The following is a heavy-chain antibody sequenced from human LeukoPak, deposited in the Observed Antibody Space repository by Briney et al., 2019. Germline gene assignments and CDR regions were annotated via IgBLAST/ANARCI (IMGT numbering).Heavy chain of an antibody. CDR2: IKSKTDGGTT. Sequence: ETLSLTCAVYGGSFSGYYWSWIRQPPGKGLEWVGRIKSKTDGGTTDYAAPVKGRFTISRDDSKNTLYLQMNSLKTEDTAVYYCTKDLLINYYDSSGYYSRGYWGQGTLVTVSS. J-gene: IGHJ4*02. V-gene: IGHV3-15*01. CDR1: GGSFSGYY. D-gene: IGHD3-22*01. CDR3: TKDLLINYYDSSGYYSRGY.